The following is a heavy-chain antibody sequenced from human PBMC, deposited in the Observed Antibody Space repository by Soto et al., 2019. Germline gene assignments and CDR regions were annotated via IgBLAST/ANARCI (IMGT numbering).Heavy chain of an antibody. CDR2: IYNNRSF. D-gene: IGHD6-6*01. CDR1: GGSVSSGSFY. CDR3: ARVPLDYSNSHYFDF. J-gene: IGHJ4*02. Sequence: WETLSLTCTVSGGSVSSGSFYWSWIRQPPGKGLEWIGFIYNNRSFNYNPSLKSRVTISVDTSKHQFSLKLSSVTAADTAVYYCARVPLDYSNSHYFDFWGQGALVTVSS. V-gene: IGHV4-61*01.